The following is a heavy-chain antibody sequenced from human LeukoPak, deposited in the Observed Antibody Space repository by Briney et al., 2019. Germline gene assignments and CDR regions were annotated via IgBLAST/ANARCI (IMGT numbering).Heavy chain of an antibody. CDR1: GLTFRSHA. Sequence: GGTLRLPCVVSGLTFRSHAMHWVRQAPGKGLERVAVISHLGSNKYYGDSLRERFTISRDNSKNILYLQMNGLAPEDTALYYCATSAVAAPGDYWAQRTPV. V-gene: IGHV3-30*04. J-gene: IGHJ4*02. CDR3: ATSAVAAPGDY. CDR2: ISHLGSNK. D-gene: IGHD6-19*01.